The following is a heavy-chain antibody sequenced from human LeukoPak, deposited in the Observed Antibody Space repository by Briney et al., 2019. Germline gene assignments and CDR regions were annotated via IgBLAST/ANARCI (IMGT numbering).Heavy chain of an antibody. D-gene: IGHD3-10*01. J-gene: IGHJ5*02. CDR3: AKDRRGLYYYGSGSYPRFDP. CDR1: GFTFSSYA. Sequence: GGSLRLSCAASGFTFSSYAMSWVRQAPGKGLEWVAVISYDGSNKYYADSVKGRFTISRDNSKNTLYLQMNSLRAEDTAVYYCAKDRRGLYYYGSGSYPRFDPWGQGTLVTVSS. CDR2: ISYDGSNK. V-gene: IGHV3-30*18.